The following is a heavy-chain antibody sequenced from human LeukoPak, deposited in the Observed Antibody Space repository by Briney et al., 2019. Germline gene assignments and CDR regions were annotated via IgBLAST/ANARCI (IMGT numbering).Heavy chain of an antibody. CDR3: TRFVTIFGVVIFGDPYYYMDV. D-gene: IGHD3-3*01. Sequence: GGSLRLSCAASGFTFDDYGMSWVRQAPGKGLEWVGFIRSKAYGGTTEYAASVKGRFTISRDDSKSIAYLQMNSLKTEDTAVYYCTRFVTIFGVVIFGDPYYYMDVWGKGTTVTVSS. J-gene: IGHJ6*03. CDR2: IRSKAYGGTT. CDR1: GFTFDDYG. V-gene: IGHV3-49*04.